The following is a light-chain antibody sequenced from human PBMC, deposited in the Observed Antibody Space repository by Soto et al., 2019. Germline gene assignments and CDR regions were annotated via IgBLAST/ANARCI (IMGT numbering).Light chain of an antibody. Sequence: QSALTQPASVSGSPGQSITISCTGTSSDVGGYNYVSWYQQHPGKAPKLMIYEVSNRPSGVSNRFSGSKSGNTASLTISGLQAEDEADYYCSSYTSGSTWVFLGGPQLTVL. J-gene: IGLJ3*02. CDR3: SSYTSGSTWV. V-gene: IGLV2-14*01. CDR2: EVS. CDR1: SSDVGGYNY.